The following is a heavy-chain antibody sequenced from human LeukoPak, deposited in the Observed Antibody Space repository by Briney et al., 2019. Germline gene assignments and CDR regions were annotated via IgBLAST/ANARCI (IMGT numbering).Heavy chain of an antibody. D-gene: IGHD3-3*01. J-gene: IGHJ5*02. Sequence: ASVKVSCKASGYTFTGYYMHWVRQAPGQGLEWMGWINPNSGGTNYAQKFQGRVTMTRDTSISTAYMELSRLRSDDTAVYYCARDQYDFWSGYYGWFDPWGQGTLVTVSS. CDR1: GYTFTGYY. CDR2: INPNSGGT. CDR3: ARDQYDFWSGYYGWFDP. V-gene: IGHV1-2*02.